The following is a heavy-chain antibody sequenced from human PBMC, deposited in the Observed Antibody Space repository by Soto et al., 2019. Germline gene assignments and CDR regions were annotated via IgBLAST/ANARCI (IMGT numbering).Heavy chain of an antibody. CDR3: ARAFRGGAGAYDS. J-gene: IGHJ3*01. Sequence: EVQLLESGGGLVQPGGSLRLSCAASGFSFSTHAMNWVRQAPGKGLEWVSIVNDVADTTYYAESVKGRFTISRDNSKKILFRQMDRVRGEDTAVYYCARAFRGGAGAYDSWGQGTAVTVSS. CDR1: GFSFSTHA. V-gene: IGHV3-23*01. D-gene: IGHD2-21*01. CDR2: VNDVADTT.